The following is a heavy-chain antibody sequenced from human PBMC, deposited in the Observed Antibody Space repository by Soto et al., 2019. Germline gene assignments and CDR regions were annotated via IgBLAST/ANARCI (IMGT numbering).Heavy chain of an antibody. D-gene: IGHD3-22*01. CDR3: ARDPSSGYCVDY. J-gene: IGHJ4*02. V-gene: IGHV1-46*01. CDR2: INPGGGSP. Sequence: QVQLVQSGAEVKKPGASVKVSCKASGYTFTNYYMHWVRQAPGEGLEWMGIINPGGGSPSYAQKFQGRVTMGSDTSTSAVYMDLPSLRFDYTAVYYCARDPSSGYCVDYWGQGTLVTVSS. CDR1: GYTFTNYY.